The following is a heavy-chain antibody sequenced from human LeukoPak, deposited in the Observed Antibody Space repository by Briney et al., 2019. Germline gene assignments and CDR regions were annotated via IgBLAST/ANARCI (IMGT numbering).Heavy chain of an antibody. Sequence: GGSLRLSCAASGFTFSNYTMSWVRQAPGKGLEWVSSISFGSTYIYYGDSVKGRFTISRDDAKNSLYLQMNSLRAEDTAVYYCSTYFFDYWGQGTLVTVSS. J-gene: IGHJ4*02. CDR2: ISFGSTYI. V-gene: IGHV3-21*01. CDR3: STYFFDY. D-gene: IGHD2/OR15-2a*01. CDR1: GFTFSNYT.